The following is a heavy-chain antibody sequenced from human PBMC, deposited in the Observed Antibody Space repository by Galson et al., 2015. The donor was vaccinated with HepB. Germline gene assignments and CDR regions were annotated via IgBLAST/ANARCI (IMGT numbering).Heavy chain of an antibody. J-gene: IGHJ4*02. CDR3: GKDGVGGFFDY. Sequence: SLRLSCAASGFTFSSSAMGWVRQAPRKGLEWVSVISGSGGRTYYADSVTGRFTISRDNSKNTLFLQMNSLRVGDTAVYYCGKDGVGGFFDYWGQGILVTVSS. D-gene: IGHD3-10*01. CDR1: GFTFSSSA. CDR2: ISGSGGRT. V-gene: IGHV3-23*01.